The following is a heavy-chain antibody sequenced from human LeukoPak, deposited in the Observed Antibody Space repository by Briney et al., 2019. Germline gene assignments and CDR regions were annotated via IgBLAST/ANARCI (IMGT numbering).Heavy chain of an antibody. CDR3: AREGYGGGQDFDV. Sequence: ASVKVSCKASGYTFTGYYTHWVRQAPGQGPEWMGWINPNNGGTNYAQKFQGRVTMTRDTSISTAYMDLSRLKSDDTAVYYCAREGYGGGQDFDVWGQGTMVTVSS. CDR1: GYTFTGYY. D-gene: IGHD1-26*01. CDR2: INPNNGGT. J-gene: IGHJ3*01. V-gene: IGHV1-2*02.